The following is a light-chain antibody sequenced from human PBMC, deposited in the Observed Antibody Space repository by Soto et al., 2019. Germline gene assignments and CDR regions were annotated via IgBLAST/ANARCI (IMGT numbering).Light chain of an antibody. CDR1: SSNIGSNS. Sequence: QSVLTQPPSASGTPGQRVTISCSGSSSNIGSNSVNWYQQLSGMAPKLLIYNNHQRPSGVPDRFSGSESGTSASLAISGLQSEDEADYYCAAWDASLDGHVAFGGGTKLTVL. J-gene: IGLJ2*01. V-gene: IGLV1-44*01. CDR3: AAWDASLDGHVA. CDR2: NNH.